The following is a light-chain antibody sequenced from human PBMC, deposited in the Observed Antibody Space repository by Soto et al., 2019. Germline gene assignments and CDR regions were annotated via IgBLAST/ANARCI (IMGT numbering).Light chain of an antibody. CDR2: GAS. CDR3: QQYNSWPPIT. CDR1: ESVSSN. V-gene: IGKV3-15*01. Sequence: EVVITQSPATLSVSPGERATLSCRASESVSSNLAWYQQRPGQAPRLVIYGASTRATGVPARFSGGGSGTEFTLTISSLQSEDFAVYYCQQYNSWPPITFGQGTRWRL. J-gene: IGKJ5*01.